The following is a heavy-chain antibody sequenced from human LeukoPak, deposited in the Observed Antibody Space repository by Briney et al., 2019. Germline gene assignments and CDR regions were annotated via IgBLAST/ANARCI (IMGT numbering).Heavy chain of an antibody. D-gene: IGHD2-15*01. J-gene: IGHJ4*02. CDR1: GYTFTGYY. Sequence: ASVKVSCEASGYTFTGYYMHWVRQAPGQGLEWMGWINPNSGGTNYARKFQGRVTMTTDTSISTAYMEFTSLTFDDTGVYYCARAVGVVGAAWRGLDYWGQGTLVTVSS. CDR2: INPNSGGT. CDR3: ARAVGVVGAAWRGLDY. V-gene: IGHV1-2*02.